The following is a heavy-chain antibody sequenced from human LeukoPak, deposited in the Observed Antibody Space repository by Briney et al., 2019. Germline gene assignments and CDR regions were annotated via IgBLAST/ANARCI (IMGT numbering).Heavy chain of an antibody. CDR1: GFTFTNYW. Sequence: GGSLRLSCAASGFTFTNYWMHWVRQAPGMGLVWVSRLPPDELGIIYADSVKGRFTVSRDNAKNTVYLQMNDLRVDDTAMYYCVGTIASRGSEYWGQGALVTVSS. J-gene: IGHJ4*02. V-gene: IGHV3-74*01. CDR2: LPPDELGI. CDR3: VGTIASRGSEY. D-gene: IGHD6-6*01.